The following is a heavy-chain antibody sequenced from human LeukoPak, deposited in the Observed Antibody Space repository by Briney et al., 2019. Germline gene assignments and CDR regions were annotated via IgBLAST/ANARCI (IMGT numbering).Heavy chain of an antibody. CDR3: ARGGLGYDSYYYGMDV. J-gene: IGHJ6*02. V-gene: IGHV4-31*03. CDR2: IYYSGST. Sequence: SQTLSLTCTVSGGSISSGGYYWSWIRQHPGKGLEWIGYIYYSGSTYYNPSLKSRVTISVDTSKNQFSLKLSSVTAADTAVYYCARGGLGYDSYYYGMDVWGQGTTVTVSS. CDR1: GGSISSGGYY. D-gene: IGHD5-12*01.